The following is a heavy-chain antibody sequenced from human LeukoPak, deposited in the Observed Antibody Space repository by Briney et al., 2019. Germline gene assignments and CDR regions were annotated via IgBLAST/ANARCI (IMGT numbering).Heavy chain of an antibody. J-gene: IGHJ4*02. Sequence: ASVKVSCKASGGTFSSYTISWVRRAPGQGLEWMGRIIPILGIANYAQKFQGRVTITADKSTSTAYMELSSLRSEDTAVYYCARGYCSGGSRYYFDYWGQGTLVTVSS. CDR3: ARGYCSGGSRYYFDY. D-gene: IGHD2-15*01. CDR2: IIPILGIA. CDR1: GGTFSSYT. V-gene: IGHV1-69*02.